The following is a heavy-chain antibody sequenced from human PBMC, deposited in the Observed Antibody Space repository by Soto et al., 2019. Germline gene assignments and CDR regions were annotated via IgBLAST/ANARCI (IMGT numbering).Heavy chain of an antibody. J-gene: IGHJ5*02. D-gene: IGHD3-3*01. Sequence: QVQLQESGPGLVKPSHTLSLTCAVSGDSIGTDGYYWSWIRQVPGKGLEWIGHMYYSGSTSYNPSLERRVSISGDTSKNQFSLSLTSVTAADTAVYFCARGGVLRFLKRFPGGWLDPWGQGTLVSVSS. V-gene: IGHV4-31*11. CDR2: MYYSGST. CDR1: GDSIGTDGYY. CDR3: ARGGVLRFLKRFPGGWLDP.